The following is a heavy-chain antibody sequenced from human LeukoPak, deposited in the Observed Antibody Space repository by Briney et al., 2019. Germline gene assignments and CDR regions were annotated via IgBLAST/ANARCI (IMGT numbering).Heavy chain of an antibody. J-gene: IGHJ5*02. CDR3: ARGQKGLPPGYSGYAVEWFDP. Sequence: SETLSLTCTVSGGSISSYYWSWIRQPPGKGLEWIGYIYYSGSTNYNPSLKSRVTISVDTSKNQFSLKLSSVTAADTAVYYCARGQKGLPPGYSGYAVEWFDPWGQGTLVTVSS. CDR1: GGSISSYY. D-gene: IGHD5-12*01. CDR2: IYYSGST. V-gene: IGHV4-59*01.